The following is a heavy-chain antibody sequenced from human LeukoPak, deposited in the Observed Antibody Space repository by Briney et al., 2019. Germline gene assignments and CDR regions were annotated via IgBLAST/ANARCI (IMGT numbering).Heavy chain of an antibody. J-gene: IGHJ6*03. CDR2: ISAYSLNT. V-gene: IGHV1-18*01. D-gene: IGHD1/OR15-1a*01. Sequence: ASVKVSCKASGYTFTSYGISWVRQAPGQGLEWMGWISAYSLNTNYAQNFQGRVTMTTDTSTSTAYMELRSLRSDDTAVYHCARAKNWNNLGDYYYYMDVWGKGTTVTVSS. CDR1: GYTFTSYG. CDR3: ARAKNWNNLGDYYYYMDV.